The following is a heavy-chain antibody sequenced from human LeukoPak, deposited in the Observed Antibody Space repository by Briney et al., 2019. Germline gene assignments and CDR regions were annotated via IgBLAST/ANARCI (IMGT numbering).Heavy chain of an antibody. CDR2: ISGSGGNT. Sequence: GGSLRLSCAASGFTLSSTWMSWVRQAPGKGLEWVSGISGSGGNTYYADSVKGRFTISRDNSKNTLYLQMNSLRAEDTAVYYCAKDDNYIRFLSWGQGTLVTVSS. CDR1: GFTLSSTW. CDR3: AKDDNYIRFLS. J-gene: IGHJ5*02. D-gene: IGHD3-16*01. V-gene: IGHV3-23*01.